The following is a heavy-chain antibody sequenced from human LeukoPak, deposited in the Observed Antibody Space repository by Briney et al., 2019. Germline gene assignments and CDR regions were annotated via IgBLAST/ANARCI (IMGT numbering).Heavy chain of an antibody. D-gene: IGHD1-26*01. CDR3: ARDSGKGDTAHMDV. J-gene: IGHJ6*03. CDR1: GGYISNYY. CDR2: VYTSGST. V-gene: IGHV4-4*07. Sequence: SETLSLTCTVSGGYISNYYCSWIRQPAGKGLEWIGHVYTSGSTNYNPSLKSRVTMSVDTSKNQFSLRLSSVTAADTAVYYCARDSGKGDTAHMDVWGKGTTVTVSS.